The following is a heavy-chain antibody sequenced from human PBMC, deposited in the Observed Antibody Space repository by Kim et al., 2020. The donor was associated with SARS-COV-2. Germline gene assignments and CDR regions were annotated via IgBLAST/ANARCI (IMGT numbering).Heavy chain of an antibody. J-gene: IGHJ5*02. CDR1: GFTFSSYG. CDR2: IWYDGSNK. CDR3: ARSSLVSALWFDP. V-gene: IGHV3-33*01. D-gene: IGHD6-6*01. Sequence: GGSLRLSCAASGFTFSSYGMHWVRQAPGKGLEWVAVIWYDGSNKYYADSVKGRFTISRDNSKNTLYLQMNSLRAEDTAVYYCARSSLVSALWFDPWGQGTLVTVSS.